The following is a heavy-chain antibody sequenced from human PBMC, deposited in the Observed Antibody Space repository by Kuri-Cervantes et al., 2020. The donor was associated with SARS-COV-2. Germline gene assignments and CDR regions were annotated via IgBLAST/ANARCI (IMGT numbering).Heavy chain of an antibody. Sequence: GGSLRLSCAASGFTFDDYAMHWVRQAPGKGLEWVSGISWNSGSIGYADSVKGRFAISRGNAKNSLYLRMNSLRAEDTALYYCAKDRMVQAVSRGTAFDPWGQGTLVTVSS. V-gene: IGHV3-9*01. D-gene: IGHD3-10*01. CDR1: GFTFDDYA. CDR2: ISWNSGSI. CDR3: AKDRMVQAVSRGTAFDP. J-gene: IGHJ5*02.